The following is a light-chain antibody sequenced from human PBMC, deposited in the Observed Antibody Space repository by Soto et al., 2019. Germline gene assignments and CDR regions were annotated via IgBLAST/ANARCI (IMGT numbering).Light chain of an antibody. CDR1: QRVNSNY. CDR2: GAS. CDR3: QQYGISPHT. J-gene: IGKJ2*01. Sequence: EIVLTQSPGSLSLSPGERATISCRASQRVNSNYLAWYQHKPGQAPRLLIYGASSRATGIPDRFSGSGSGTDFTLTIGRLEPEDSAVFYCQQYGISPHTFGQGTKLEIK. V-gene: IGKV3-20*01.